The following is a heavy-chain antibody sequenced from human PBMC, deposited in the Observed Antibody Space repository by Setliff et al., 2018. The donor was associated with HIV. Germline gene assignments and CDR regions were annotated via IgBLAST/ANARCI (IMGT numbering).Heavy chain of an antibody. D-gene: IGHD1-26*01. V-gene: IGHV4-59*02. Sequence: SETLSLTCTVSGGSVTRHYWTWIRQPPGKGLEWIGYIYYNGVTTYNPSLKSRVTISADTSKNQFSLKLTSVTAADTAVYYCARGILVDPTRFAYWGQGTQVTVSS. CDR2: IYYNGVT. J-gene: IGHJ4*02. CDR3: ARGILVDPTRFAY. CDR1: GGSVTRHY.